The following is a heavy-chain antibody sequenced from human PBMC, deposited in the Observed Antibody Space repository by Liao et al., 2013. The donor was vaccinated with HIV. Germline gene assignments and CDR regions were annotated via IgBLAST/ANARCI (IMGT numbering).Heavy chain of an antibody. D-gene: IGHD7-27*01. V-gene: IGHV4-4*07. Sequence: QVQLQESGPGLVKPSETLSLTCTVSGGSISGHFWTWIRQPAGKGLEWIGRIYTGGSTNYNPSLESRVTMSSDTSKSQFSLRLSSVTAADTAVYYCARPSLNWGWEDAFDIWGQGTMVTVSS. J-gene: IGHJ3*02. CDR2: IYTGGST. CDR3: ARPSLNWGWEDAFDI. CDR1: GGSISGHF.